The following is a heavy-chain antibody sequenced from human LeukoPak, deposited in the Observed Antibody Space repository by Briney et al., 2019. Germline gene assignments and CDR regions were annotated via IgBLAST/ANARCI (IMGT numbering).Heavy chain of an antibody. CDR2: IQEDGKKE. D-gene: IGHD1-14*01. CDR1: GFTFTKFW. V-gene: IGHV3-7*04. Sequence: GGSLRLSCEASGFTFTKFWMSWVRQAPGKGLEWVANIQEDGKKENYVDSVRGRFTISRDNSKNTLYLQMNSLRAEDTAVYYCATENRGWFDYWGQGTLVTVSS. CDR3: ATENRGWFDY. J-gene: IGHJ4*02.